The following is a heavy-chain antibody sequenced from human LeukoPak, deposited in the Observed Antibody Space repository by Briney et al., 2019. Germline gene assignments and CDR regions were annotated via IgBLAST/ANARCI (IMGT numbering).Heavy chain of an antibody. Sequence: ASVTVSCKASGGTFTSYAFSWVRQAPGQGLEWMGRITPILGIANYAQKFLGRVTITADKSTSTAYMELSSLRSEDTAVYYCAREGPGSRARWWGGGSDDVEASKPYDFWGQGTLVTVSS. CDR3: AREGPGSRARWWGGGSDDVEASKPYDF. V-gene: IGHV1-69*04. D-gene: IGHD2-15*01. J-gene: IGHJ4*02. CDR2: ITPILGIA. CDR1: GGTFTSYA.